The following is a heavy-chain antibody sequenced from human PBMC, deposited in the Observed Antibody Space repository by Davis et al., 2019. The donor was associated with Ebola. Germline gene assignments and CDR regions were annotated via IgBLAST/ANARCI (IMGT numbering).Heavy chain of an antibody. J-gene: IGHJ6*02. D-gene: IGHD3-10*01. CDR3: ARVPQRWFGELLYYYYGMDV. CDR1: GFTFSSYG. Sequence: GGSLRLSCAASGFTFSSYGMHWVRQAPGKGLEWVAVIWYDGSNKYYADSVKGRFTISRDNSKNTLYLQMNSLRADDTAVYYCARVPQRWFGELLYYYYGMDVWGQGTTVTVSS. CDR2: IWYDGSNK. V-gene: IGHV3-33*01.